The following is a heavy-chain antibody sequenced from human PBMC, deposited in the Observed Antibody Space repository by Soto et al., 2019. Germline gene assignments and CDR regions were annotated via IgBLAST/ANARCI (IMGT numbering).Heavy chain of an antibody. CDR1: GYTFTSYG. CDR2: ISAYNGNT. Sequence: ASVKVSCKASGYTFTSYGISWVRHAPGQGLEWMGWISAYNGNTNYAQKLQGRVTMTTDTSTSTAYMELRSLRSDDTAVYYCARDSLGYCSSTSCYSHKYYYYYGMDVWGQGTTVTVSS. D-gene: IGHD2-2*01. V-gene: IGHV1-18*04. CDR3: ARDSLGYCSSTSCYSHKYYYYYGMDV. J-gene: IGHJ6*02.